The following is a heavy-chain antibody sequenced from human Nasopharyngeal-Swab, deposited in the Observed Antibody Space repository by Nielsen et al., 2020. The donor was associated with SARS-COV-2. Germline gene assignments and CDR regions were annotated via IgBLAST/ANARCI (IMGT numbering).Heavy chain of an antibody. Sequence: GESLKISCAASGFTFSSYWMHWGRQAPGKGLVWVSRINSDGSSTSYADSVKGRFTISRDNAKNTLYLQMNSLRAEDTAVYYCARALYSSGWYLDYWGQGTLVTVSS. V-gene: IGHV3-74*01. CDR3: ARALYSSGWYLDY. D-gene: IGHD6-19*01. J-gene: IGHJ4*02. CDR1: GFTFSSYW. CDR2: INSDGSST.